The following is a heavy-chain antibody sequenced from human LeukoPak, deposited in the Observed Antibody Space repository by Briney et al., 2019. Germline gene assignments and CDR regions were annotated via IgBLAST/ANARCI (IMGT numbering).Heavy chain of an antibody. CDR2: ISGSGGST. CDR3: AKDGYCSGGSCYSDVGYYYGMDV. V-gene: IGHV3-23*01. D-gene: IGHD2-15*01. J-gene: IGHJ6*02. CDR1: GFTFSSYA. Sequence: PGGSLRLSCAASGFTFSSYAMSWVRQAPGKGLEWVSAISGSGGSTYYADSVKGRFTISRDNSKNTLYLQMNSLRAEDTAVYYCAKDGYCSGGSCYSDVGYYYGMDVWGQGTTVTVSS.